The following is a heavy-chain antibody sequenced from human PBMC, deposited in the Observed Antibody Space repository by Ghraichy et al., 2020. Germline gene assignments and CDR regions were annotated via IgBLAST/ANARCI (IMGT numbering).Heavy chain of an antibody. CDR2: MNPNSGNT. J-gene: IGHJ5*02. CDR3: ARGSIGYCSSTSCYGDWFDP. D-gene: IGHD2-2*03. Sequence: ASVKVSCKASGYTFTSYDINWVRQATGQGLEWMGWMNPNSGNTGYAQKFQGRVTMTRNTSISTAYMELSSLRSEDTAVYYCARGSIGYCSSTSCYGDWFDPWGQGTLVTVSS. CDR1: GYTFTSYD. V-gene: IGHV1-8*01.